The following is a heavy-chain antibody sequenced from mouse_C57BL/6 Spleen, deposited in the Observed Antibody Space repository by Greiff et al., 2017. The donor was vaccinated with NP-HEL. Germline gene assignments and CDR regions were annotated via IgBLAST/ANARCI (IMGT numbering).Heavy chain of an antibody. J-gene: IGHJ4*01. CDR3: ARSSTH. Sequence: DVKLVESGGGLVQPGGSLSLSCAASGFTFTDYYMSWVRQPPGQALEWLGFINNKANGYTTEYSASVKGRFTISRDTSQSILYLQMNDLGAEDRATYYCARSSTHWGQGTSVTVSS. CDR2: INNKANGYTT. D-gene: IGHD2-1*01. CDR1: GFTFTDYY. V-gene: IGHV7-3*01.